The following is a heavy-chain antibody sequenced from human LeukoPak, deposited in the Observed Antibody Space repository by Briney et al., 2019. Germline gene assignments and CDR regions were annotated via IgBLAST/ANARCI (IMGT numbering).Heavy chain of an antibody. CDR3: ARREVAAFPYYYYYIDV. CDR2: IIPIFGTA. V-gene: IGHV1-69*01. Sequence: SVKVSCKSSGGIFSSYAIRWVRQPRGRGREWMGGIIPIFGTANYAQKFQGRVTITADESTSTAYMELSSLRCEDTAVYYCARREVAAFPYYYYYIDVWGKGTTVSVSS. CDR1: GGIFSSYA. D-gene: IGHD2-15*01. J-gene: IGHJ6*03.